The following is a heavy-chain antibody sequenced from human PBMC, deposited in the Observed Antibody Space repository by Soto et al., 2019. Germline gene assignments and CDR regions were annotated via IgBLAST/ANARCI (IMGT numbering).Heavy chain of an antibody. D-gene: IGHD4-17*01. Sequence: EVQLVQSGGGLIQPEGSLKLSCAAPGIIVSSNCMSWVRQAPGKGLEWVSVLYHGGSAYYADSVKGRFTISRDNSENTLYLQMNSLRVEDTGVYYCTRSRYGDPDYWGQGTLVTVSS. J-gene: IGHJ4*02. V-gene: IGHV3-53*01. CDR2: LYHGGSA. CDR1: GIIVSSNC. CDR3: TRSRYGDPDY.